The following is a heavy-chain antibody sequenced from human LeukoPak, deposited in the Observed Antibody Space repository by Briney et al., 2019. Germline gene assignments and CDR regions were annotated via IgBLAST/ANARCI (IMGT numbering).Heavy chain of an antibody. Sequence: PAETLSLTCTVSLDSTTSNFWSWVRQPPGKGLEWIGEMHRSGSPKYHPSLQSRVTISIDRSRNQILLELSSVTAAVTAVYYCAREILGGFDPGAYWGRGTLVTVSS. CDR1: LDSTTSNF. D-gene: IGHD3-9*01. J-gene: IGHJ4*02. V-gene: IGHV4-4*02. CDR2: MHRSGSP. CDR3: AREILGGFDPGAY.